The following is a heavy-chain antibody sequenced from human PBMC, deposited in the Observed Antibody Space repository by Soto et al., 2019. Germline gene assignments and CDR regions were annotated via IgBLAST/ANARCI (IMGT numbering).Heavy chain of an antibody. V-gene: IGHV4-61*01. CDR3: ARGAPRNWFDP. Sequence: SETLSLTCTVSGGSVSSGSYYWSWIRQPPGKGLEWIGYIYYSGSTNYNPSLKSRVTISVDTSKNQFSLKLSSVTAADTAVYYCARGAPRNWFDPWGQGTLVTVSS. CDR1: GGSVSSGSYY. J-gene: IGHJ5*02. CDR2: IYYSGST.